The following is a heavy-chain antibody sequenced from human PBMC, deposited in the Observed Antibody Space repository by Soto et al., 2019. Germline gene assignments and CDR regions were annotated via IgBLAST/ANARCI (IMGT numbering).Heavy chain of an antibody. CDR1: GGSFSDHY. Sequence: QVQLQQWGAGLLKPSETLSLTCAAYGGSFSDHYWSWIRQPPGKGLEWIGEINHIGSTNYNPSLKSRVTISVDTSKTQVSLKLSSVTAADTAVYYCARGEFGVRYCGGTSSDCTFDIWGQGTMVTVSS. CDR3: ARGEFGVRYCGGTSSDCTFDI. J-gene: IGHJ3*02. V-gene: IGHV4-34*01. D-gene: IGHD2-2*01. CDR2: INHIGST.